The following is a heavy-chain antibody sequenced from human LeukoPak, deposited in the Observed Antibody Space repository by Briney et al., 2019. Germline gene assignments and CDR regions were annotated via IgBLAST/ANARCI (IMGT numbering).Heavy chain of an antibody. CDR3: ARVVVVVTTWVFPYFDY. Sequence: PSQTLSLTCTVSGGSISSSSYYWGWIRQPPGKGLEWIGSIYYRGSTYYNPSLKSRVTISVDTSKNQFSLKLSSVTAADTAVYYCARVVVVVTTWVFPYFDYWGQGTLVTVSS. CDR2: IYYRGST. V-gene: IGHV4-39*01. J-gene: IGHJ4*02. CDR1: GGSISSSSYY. D-gene: IGHD2-15*01.